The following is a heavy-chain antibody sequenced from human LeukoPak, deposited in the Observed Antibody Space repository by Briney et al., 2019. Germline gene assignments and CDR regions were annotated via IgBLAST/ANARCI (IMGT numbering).Heavy chain of an antibody. CDR2: MSGGGDSD. V-gene: IGHV3-23*01. D-gene: IGHD3-22*01. Sequence: PGGSLRLSCAASGFTFTSYAMSWVRQTPGKGLEWVASMSGGGDSDYYADSAKGRFTVSRDKSKNTLYVQMNSLRADDTAVYYCTKDASYARENDNSGFFIDWGQGTLVTVSS. J-gene: IGHJ4*02. CDR3: TKDASYARENDNSGFFID. CDR1: GFTFTSYA.